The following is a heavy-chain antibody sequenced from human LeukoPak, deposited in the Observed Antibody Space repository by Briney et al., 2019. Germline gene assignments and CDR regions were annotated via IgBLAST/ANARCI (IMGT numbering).Heavy chain of an antibody. CDR2: IIPILGIA. Sequence: ASVKVSCKASGGTFSSYAISWVRQAPGQGLEWMGRIIPILGIANYAQKFQGRVTITADKSTSTAYMELSSLRSEDTAVYYCALYSRTVNAFDIWGQGTMVTVSS. CDR3: ALYSRTVNAFDI. V-gene: IGHV1-69*04. D-gene: IGHD2-21*01. J-gene: IGHJ3*02. CDR1: GGTFSSYA.